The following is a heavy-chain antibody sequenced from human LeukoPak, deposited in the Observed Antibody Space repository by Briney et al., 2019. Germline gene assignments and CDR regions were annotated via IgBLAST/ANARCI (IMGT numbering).Heavy chain of an antibody. CDR3: ARDTSDIVVVPAAIPFYMDV. CDR1: GGSISSSSYY. J-gene: IGHJ6*03. Sequence: SETPSLTCTVSGGSISSSSYYWSWIRQPAGKGLEWSGRIYTSGSTNYNPSLKSRVTISVDTSKNQFSLKLSSVTAADTAVYYCARDTSDIVVVPAAIPFYMDVWGKGTTVTVSS. D-gene: IGHD2-2*02. CDR2: IYTSGST. V-gene: IGHV4-61*02.